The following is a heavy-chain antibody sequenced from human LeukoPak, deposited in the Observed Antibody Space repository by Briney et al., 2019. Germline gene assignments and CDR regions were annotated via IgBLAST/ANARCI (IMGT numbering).Heavy chain of an antibody. J-gene: IGHJ3*02. CDR3: AKLLWFGDLGGGPFDI. CDR2: IRYDESSE. D-gene: IGHD3-10*01. V-gene: IGHV3-30*02. Sequence: GGSLRLSCAASGFTFSSYWMSWVRQAPGKGLEWVAFIRYDESSEFYADSVKGRFTISRDNSKNTLYLQMNSLRAEDTAIYYCAKLLWFGDLGGGPFDIWGQGTMVTVSS. CDR1: GFTFSSYW.